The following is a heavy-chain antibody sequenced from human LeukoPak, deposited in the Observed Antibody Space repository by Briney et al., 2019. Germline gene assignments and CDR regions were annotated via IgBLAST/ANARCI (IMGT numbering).Heavy chain of an antibody. CDR1: GFTFSSYG. CDR2: ISYDGSNK. Sequence: AGGSLRLSCAASGFTFSSYGMHWVRQAPGKGLEWVAVISYDGSNKYYADSVKGRFTISRDNSKNTLYLQMNSLRAEDTAVYYCAKDNDWGSTYFDYWGQGTLVTVSS. CDR3: AKDNDWGSTYFDY. D-gene: IGHD2-2*01. V-gene: IGHV3-30*18. J-gene: IGHJ4*02.